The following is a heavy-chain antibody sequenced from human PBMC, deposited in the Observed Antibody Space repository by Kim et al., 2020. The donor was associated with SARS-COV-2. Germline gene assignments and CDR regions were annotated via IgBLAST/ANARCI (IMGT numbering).Heavy chain of an antibody. CDR3: ARGRMVRGVIIT. J-gene: IGHJ5*02. Sequence: SETLSLTCAVYGGSFSGYYWSWIRQPPGKGLEWIGEINHSGSTNYNPSLKSRVTISVDTSKNQFSLKLSSVTAADTAVYYCARGRMVRGVIITWGQGTLVTVSS. CDR2: INHSGST. D-gene: IGHD3-10*01. V-gene: IGHV4-34*01. CDR1: GGSFSGYY.